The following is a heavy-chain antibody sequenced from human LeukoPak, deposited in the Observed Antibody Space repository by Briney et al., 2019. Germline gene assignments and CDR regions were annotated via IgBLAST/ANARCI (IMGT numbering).Heavy chain of an antibody. CDR1: GFTFRSYA. J-gene: IGHJ4*02. D-gene: IGHD4-17*01. V-gene: IGHV3-30*04. Sequence: GGSLRLSCAASGFTFRSYAMHWIRQAPGKGLEWVAAISLDGSNKYYADSVKGRFTISRDNSKNTLYMQMNSLRADDTAVYYCARGSKSYGDYIRSRIHYFDYWGQGTLVTVSS. CDR3: ARGSKSYGDYIRSRIHYFDY. CDR2: ISLDGSNK.